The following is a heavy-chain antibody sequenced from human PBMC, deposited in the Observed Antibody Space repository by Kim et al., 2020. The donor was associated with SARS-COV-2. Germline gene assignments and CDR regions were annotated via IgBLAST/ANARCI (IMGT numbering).Heavy chain of an antibody. D-gene: IGHD6-19*01. J-gene: IGHJ4*02. CDR3: ARGGPVASGGWSYFDS. Sequence: QQFQGRVTLTRDTSTSTVYMEMHSLGSDDTAVYYCARGGPVASGGWSYFDSWGQGTLVTVSS. V-gene: IGHV1-46*01.